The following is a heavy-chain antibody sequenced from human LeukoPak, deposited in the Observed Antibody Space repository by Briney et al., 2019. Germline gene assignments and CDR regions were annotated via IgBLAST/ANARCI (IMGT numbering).Heavy chain of an antibody. CDR1: GGSISTSSYY. CDR3: ARHCTGDICAAYYFYYYMDV. Sequence: PSETLSLTCTVSGGSISTSSYYWGWIRQPPGKGLEWIGSISESGRTYYNPSLKSRVIIPVDTSKKHFSLKLSSVTAADTAVYYCARHCTGDICAAYYFYYYMDVWGKGTTVTVSS. D-gene: IGHD2-8*02. CDR2: ISESGRT. J-gene: IGHJ6*03. V-gene: IGHV4-39*02.